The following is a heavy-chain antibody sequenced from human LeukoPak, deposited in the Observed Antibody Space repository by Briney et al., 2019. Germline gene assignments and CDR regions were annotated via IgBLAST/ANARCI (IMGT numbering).Heavy chain of an antibody. CDR2: ISSGNTYI. CDR1: GFTFRTCT. CDR3: ARDLQREQWLVHEAFDI. Sequence: GGSLRLSCVASGFTFRTCTMNWVRQAPGKGLEWVSSISSGNTYIYYADSVKGRFAISRDNAKNSLYLQMNSLRAEDTAVYYCARDLQREQWLVHEAFDIWGQGTIVTVSS. V-gene: IGHV3-21*01. J-gene: IGHJ3*02. D-gene: IGHD6-19*01.